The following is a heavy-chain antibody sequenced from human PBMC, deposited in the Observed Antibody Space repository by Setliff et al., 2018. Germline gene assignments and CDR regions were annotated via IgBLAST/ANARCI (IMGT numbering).Heavy chain of an antibody. J-gene: IGHJ4*02. CDR3: ARAHSSTLSVHDY. Sequence: SCKASGYTFTSYGFSWVRQAPGKGLEWVANIKQDGSVKNYVDSVKGRFSISRDNTKNSLYLQMNSLRAEDTAVYYCARAHSSTLSVHDYWGQGTLVTVSS. V-gene: IGHV3-7*01. CDR1: GYTFTSYG. D-gene: IGHD2-2*01. CDR2: IKQDGSVK.